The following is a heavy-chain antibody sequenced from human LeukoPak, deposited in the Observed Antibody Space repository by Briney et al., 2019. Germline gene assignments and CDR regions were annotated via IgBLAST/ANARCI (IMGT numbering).Heavy chain of an antibody. CDR2: IIPIFGTA. D-gene: IGHD6-13*01. J-gene: IGHJ4*02. CDR3: ARGGIAAAGTALDY. V-gene: IGHV1-69*05. CDR1: GGTFSSYA. Sequence: ASVKVSCKASGGTFSSYAISWVRQAPGQGLEWMGGIIPIFGTANYAQKFQGRVTITTDGSTSTAYVELSSLRSEDTAVYYCARGGIAAAGTALDYWGQGTLVTVSS.